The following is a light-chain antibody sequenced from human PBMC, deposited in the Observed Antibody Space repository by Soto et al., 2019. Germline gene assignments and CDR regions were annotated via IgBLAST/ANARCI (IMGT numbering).Light chain of an antibody. Sequence: QLVPTQSSSASASLGSSVKLTCTLRSGHSSYIIAWHQQQAGKAPRYLMKVEGSGSYNKGSGVPDRFSGSSSGADRYLTISNLQFEDEADYYCETWDSNTRVFGGGTKLTVL. CDR1: SGHSSYI. CDR2: VEGSGSY. J-gene: IGLJ3*02. CDR3: ETWDSNTRV. V-gene: IGLV4-60*02.